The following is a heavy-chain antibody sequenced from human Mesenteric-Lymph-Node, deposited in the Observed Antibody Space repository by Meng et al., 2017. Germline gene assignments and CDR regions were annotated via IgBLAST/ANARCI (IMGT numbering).Heavy chain of an antibody. D-gene: IGHD3-22*01. Sequence: GESLKISCAASGFTFSTYWMTWVRQAPGKGLEWVGRIKSKTDGGTTEYAAPVKGRFSISRDDSKTTLYLQMNSLNTGDTAVYYCTTHRHYDSSGYPLYYFDYWGQGTLVTVSS. CDR3: TTHRHYDSSGYPLYYFDY. J-gene: IGHJ4*02. V-gene: IGHV3-15*01. CDR1: GFTFSTYW. CDR2: IKSKTDGGTT.